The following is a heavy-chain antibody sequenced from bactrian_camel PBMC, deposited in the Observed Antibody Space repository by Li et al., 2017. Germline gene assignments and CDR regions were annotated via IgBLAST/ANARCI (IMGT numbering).Heavy chain of an antibody. V-gene: IGHV3S63*01. J-gene: IGHJ4*01. CDR3: AGEGFARRARRTQAIGGMCQSGVSY. CDR2: IDSEGST. Sequence: VQLVESGGGSVQAGGSLRLSCRRSGYSYDSYCMAWFRQAPGKEREEIASIDSEGSTTYADSVKGRFTINTDDAKNLLYLQMSKVEPEDTAMYYCAGEGFARRARRTQAIGGMCQSGVSYWGQGTQVTVS. CDR1: GYSYDSYC. D-gene: IGHD2*01.